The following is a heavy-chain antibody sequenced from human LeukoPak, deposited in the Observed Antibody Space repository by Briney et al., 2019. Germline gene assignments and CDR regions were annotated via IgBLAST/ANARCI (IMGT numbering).Heavy chain of an antibody. CDR2: ISGSGGST. CDR1: GFTFSSYA. CDR3: AKSPGRPPFMLFNYMDV. D-gene: IGHD1-1*01. J-gene: IGHJ6*03. Sequence: GGSLRLSCAASGFTFSSYAMSWVREAPGKGLEWVSAISGSGGSTYYADSVKGRFTISRDNSKNTLYLQMNSLRAEDTAVYYCAKSPGRPPFMLFNYMDVWGKGTTVTVSS. V-gene: IGHV3-23*01.